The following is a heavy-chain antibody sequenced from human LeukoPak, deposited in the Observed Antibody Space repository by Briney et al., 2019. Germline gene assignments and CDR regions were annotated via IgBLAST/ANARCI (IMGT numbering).Heavy chain of an antibody. D-gene: IGHD5-18*01. J-gene: IGHJ4*02. CDR1: GASISSGSNY. Sequence: PSETLSLTCSVSGASISSGSNYWGWIRQPPGKGLEWIGSIYHSGSTYYNPSLKSRVTISVDTSKNQFSLKLSSVTAADTAVYYCARMMRSYGYSDYWGQGTLVTVSS. CDR3: ARMMRSYGYSDY. CDR2: IYHSGST. V-gene: IGHV4-39*07.